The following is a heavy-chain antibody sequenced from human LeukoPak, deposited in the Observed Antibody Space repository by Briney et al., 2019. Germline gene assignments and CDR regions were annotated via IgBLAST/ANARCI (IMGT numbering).Heavy chain of an antibody. J-gene: IGHJ3*02. CDR3: ARGWELSI. CDR1: GYTFTNYG. D-gene: IGHD3-10*01. Sequence: ASVKLSCKASGYTFTNYGISWVRQAPGQGPEWMGWISTYNGNTNYAQKLQDRVTMTTDTSTSTAYMELRSLRSDDTALYYCARGWELSIWGQGTMVTVSS. CDR2: ISTYNGNT. V-gene: IGHV1-18*01.